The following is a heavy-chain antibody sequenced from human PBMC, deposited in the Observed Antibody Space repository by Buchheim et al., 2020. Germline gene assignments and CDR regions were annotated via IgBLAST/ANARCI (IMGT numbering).Heavy chain of an antibody. CDR1: GGSLSGYY. D-gene: IGHD1-26*01. CDR3: ARGGGHYYYFDY. V-gene: IGHV4-34*02. CDR2: IEHSGST. J-gene: IGHJ4*02. Sequence: QVQLQQWGAGLLKPSETLSLTCAVYGGSLSGYYWSWIHQPPGKGLEWIGEIEHSGSTNYNPSLKSRVTITIDTSKKQFSMKLSSVTAADTAVYYCARGGGHYYYFDYWGQGIL.